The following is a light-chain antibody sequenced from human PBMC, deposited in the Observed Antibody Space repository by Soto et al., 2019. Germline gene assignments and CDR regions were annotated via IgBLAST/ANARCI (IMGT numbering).Light chain of an antibody. Sequence: QSALTQPPSASGSPGQSVTICCTGTSSDVGGYNYVSWYQQHPGKAPKLMISEVSKRPSGVPDRFSGSKSGNTASLTVSGLPAEDEADYYCSSFAGNNNLVFGGGTKLTVL. J-gene: IGLJ2*01. CDR1: SSDVGGYNY. V-gene: IGLV2-8*01. CDR2: EVS. CDR3: SSFAGNNNLV.